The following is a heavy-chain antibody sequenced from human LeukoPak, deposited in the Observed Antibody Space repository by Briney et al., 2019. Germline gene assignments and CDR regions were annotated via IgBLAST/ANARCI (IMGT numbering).Heavy chain of an antibody. CDR2: IYYSGST. Sequence: PSETLSLTCTVSGGSISSSSYYWGWIRQPPGKGLGWVGSIYYSGSTYYNPSLKSRVTISVDTSKNQFSLKLSSVTAADTAVYYCARLGAGYCSGGSCYYEGWFDPWGQGTLVTVSS. CDR3: ARLGAGYCSGGSCYYEGWFDP. J-gene: IGHJ5*02. CDR1: GGSISSSSYY. V-gene: IGHV4-39*01. D-gene: IGHD2-15*01.